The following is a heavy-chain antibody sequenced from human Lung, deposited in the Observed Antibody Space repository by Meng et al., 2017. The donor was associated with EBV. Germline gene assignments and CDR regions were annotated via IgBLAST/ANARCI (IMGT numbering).Heavy chain of an antibody. D-gene: IGHD6-13*01. CDR3: ARGGWSSSWGN. CDR1: GGSFSGYY. Sequence: QLGAGLLQPSGTLSLSFAVYGGSFSGYYWGWIRQHPGKGLEWIGQINYSGITNYNPSLKSRVTISVDTSKNQFSLKLSSVTAADTAVYYCARGGWSSSWGNWGQGTLVTVSS. V-gene: IGHV4-34*01. J-gene: IGHJ4*02. CDR2: INYSGIT.